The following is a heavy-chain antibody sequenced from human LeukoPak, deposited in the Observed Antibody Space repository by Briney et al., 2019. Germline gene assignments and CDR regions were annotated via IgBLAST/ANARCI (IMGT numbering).Heavy chain of an antibody. CDR2: IRYDGSNK. V-gene: IGHV3-30*02. D-gene: IGHD6-6*01. Sequence: GGSLRLSCAASGFTFSSYGMHWVRQAPGKGLEWVAFIRYDGSNKYYADSVKGRFTISRDNSRNTLYLQMNSLRAEDTAVYYCAKDLREYSSSSWSFDIWGQGTMVTVSS. CDR3: AKDLREYSSSSWSFDI. J-gene: IGHJ3*02. CDR1: GFTFSSYG.